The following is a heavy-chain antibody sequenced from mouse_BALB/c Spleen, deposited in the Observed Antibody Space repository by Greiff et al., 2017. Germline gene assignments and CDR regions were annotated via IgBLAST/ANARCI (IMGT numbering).Heavy chain of an antibody. CDR3: ARWGESAY. V-gene: IGHV1-82*01. J-gene: IGHJ3*01. CDR1: GYAFSSSW. Sequence: QVQLQQSGPELVKPGASVKISCKASGYAFSSSWMNWVKQRPGQGLEWIGRIYPGDGDTNYNGKFKGKATLTADKSSSTAYMQLSSLTSVDSAVYFCARWGESAYWGQGTLVTVSA. CDR2: IYPGDGDT.